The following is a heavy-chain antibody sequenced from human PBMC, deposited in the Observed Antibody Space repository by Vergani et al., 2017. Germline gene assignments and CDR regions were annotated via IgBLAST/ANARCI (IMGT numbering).Heavy chain of an antibody. CDR3: AKDLALFVVVPAAIHDY. CDR2: ISYDGSNK. V-gene: IGHV3-30*18. CDR1: GFTFSSYG. J-gene: IGHJ4*02. Sequence: QVQLVESGGGVVQPGRSLRLSCAASGFTFSSYGMHWVRQAPGKGLEWVAVISYDGSNKYYADSVKGRFTISRDNSKNTLYLQMNSLRAEDTAVYYCAKDLALFVVVPAAIHDYWGQGTLVTVSS. D-gene: IGHD2-2*02.